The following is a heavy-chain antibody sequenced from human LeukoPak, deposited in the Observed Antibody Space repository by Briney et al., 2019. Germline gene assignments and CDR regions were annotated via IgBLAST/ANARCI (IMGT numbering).Heavy chain of an antibody. V-gene: IGHV3-23*01. CDR3: AKADSSSWYGSFDY. J-gene: IGHJ4*02. CDR1: GFTFSSYA. Sequence: GGSLRLFCAASGFTFSSYAMSWVRQAPGKGREWVSAISGSGGSTYYADSVTGRLTISRDNAKNTLYLQMNSLRAEDTAVYYCAKADSSSWYGSFDYWGQGTLVTVSS. D-gene: IGHD6-13*01. CDR2: ISGSGGST.